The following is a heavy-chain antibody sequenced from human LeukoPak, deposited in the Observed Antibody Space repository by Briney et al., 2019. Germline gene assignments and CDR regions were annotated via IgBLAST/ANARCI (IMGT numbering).Heavy chain of an antibody. D-gene: IGHD4-23*01. CDR3: ARDYGGSSPFDY. CDR1: GFTFSNYA. V-gene: IGHV3-48*03. J-gene: IGHJ4*02. Sequence: GGSLRLSCAASGFTFSNYAMSWVRQAPGKGLEWVSYISSSGSTIYYADSVKGRFTISRDNAKNSLYLQMNSLRAEDTAVYYCARDYGGSSPFDYWGQGTLVTVSS. CDR2: ISSSGSTI.